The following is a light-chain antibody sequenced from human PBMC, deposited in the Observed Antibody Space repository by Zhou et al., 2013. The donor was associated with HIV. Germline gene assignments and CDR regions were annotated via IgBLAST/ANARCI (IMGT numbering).Light chain of an antibody. CDR2: DAS. CDR3: QQRSNWYT. J-gene: IGKJ2*01. V-gene: IGKV3-11*01. CDR1: QSVASNY. Sequence: ENVLTQSPGTLSLSPGERATLSCRASQSVASNYLAWYQQKPGQAPRLLIYDASNRATGIPARFSGSGSGTDFTLTISSLEPEDFAVYYCQQRSNWYTFGQGTKLEIK.